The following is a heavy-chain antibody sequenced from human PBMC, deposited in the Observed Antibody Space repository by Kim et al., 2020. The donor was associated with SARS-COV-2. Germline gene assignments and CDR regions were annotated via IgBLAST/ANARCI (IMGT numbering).Heavy chain of an antibody. CDR3: ARDYYDSSGYYYVLSGGGAEINYYYYGMDV. V-gene: IGHV3-21*01. J-gene: IGHJ6*02. Sequence: GGSLRLSCAASGFTFSSYSMNWVRQAPGKGLEWVSSISSSGSYIYYADSVKGRFTISRDNAKNSLYLQMNSLRAEDTAVYYCARDYYDSSGYYYVLSGGGAEINYYYYGMDVWGQGTTVTVSS. D-gene: IGHD3-22*01. CDR1: GFTFSSYS. CDR2: ISSSGSYI.